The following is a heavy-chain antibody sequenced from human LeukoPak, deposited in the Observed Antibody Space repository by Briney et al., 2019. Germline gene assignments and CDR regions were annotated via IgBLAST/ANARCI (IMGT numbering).Heavy chain of an antibody. CDR2: FDPEQGKP. J-gene: IGHJ4*02. CDR3: ATRSVDFWSGYEN. D-gene: IGHD3-3*01. V-gene: IGHV1-24*01. CDR1: GSSLTDFN. Sequence: ASVKVSCKVSGSSLTDFNMQWVRQAPGKGLECMGGFDPEQGKPIYAQKFQGRVTMTEETATDTAYMELTSLRSEDTALYYCATRSVDFWSGYENWGQGTLVTVSS.